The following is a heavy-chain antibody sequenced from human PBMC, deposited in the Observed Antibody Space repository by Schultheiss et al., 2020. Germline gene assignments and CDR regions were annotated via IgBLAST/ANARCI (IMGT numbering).Heavy chain of an antibody. CDR2: INPNSGGT. CDR1: GYTFTGYY. CDR3: ARGQWLGLTNPFDY. D-gene: IGHD6-19*01. J-gene: IGHJ4*02. Sequence: ASVKVSCKASGYTFTGYYMHWVRQAPGQGLEWMGRINPNSGGTKYAQKFQGRVTMTRDTSIRTAYMELSRLTFDDTVVYYCARGQWLGLTNPFDYWGQGTLVTVSS. V-gene: IGHV1-2*05.